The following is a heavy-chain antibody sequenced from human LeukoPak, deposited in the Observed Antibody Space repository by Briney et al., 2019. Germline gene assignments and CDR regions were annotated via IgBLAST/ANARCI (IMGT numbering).Heavy chain of an antibody. J-gene: IGHJ6*02. Sequence: GGSLRLSCAASGLTFDNYAMSWVRQPPGKGLEWVSAISGSGGSTYYADSVKGRFTISRDNAKNSLYLQMNSLRAEDTAVYYCAIRREGNMAWGDGMDVWGQGTTVTVSS. D-gene: IGHD3-16*01. CDR3: AIRREGNMAWGDGMDV. CDR1: GLTFDNYA. CDR2: ISGSGGST. V-gene: IGHV3-23*01.